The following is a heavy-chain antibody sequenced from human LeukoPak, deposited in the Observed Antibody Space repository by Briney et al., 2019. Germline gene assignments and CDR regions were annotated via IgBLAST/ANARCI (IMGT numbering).Heavy chain of an antibody. CDR2: ISGSGGST. CDR3: AKIGGLYYYDSSGYFDY. D-gene: IGHD3-22*01. Sequence: PGGSLRLSCAASGFTFSSYAMSWDRQAPGKGLEWVSAISGSGGSTYYADSVKGRFTISRDNSKNTLYLQMNSLRAEDTAVYYCAKIGGLYYYDSSGYFDYWGQGTLVTVSS. J-gene: IGHJ4*02. V-gene: IGHV3-23*01. CDR1: GFTFSSYA.